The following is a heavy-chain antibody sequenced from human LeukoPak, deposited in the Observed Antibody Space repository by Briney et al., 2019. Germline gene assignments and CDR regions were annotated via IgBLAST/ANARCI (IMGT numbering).Heavy chain of an antibody. Sequence: GASVKVSCKASGYTFTSYYIHWVRQAPGQGLEWMGIINPSGGSTSYPQKFQDRVTMTRDTSTSTVYMELSSLRSEDTAVYYCARDRVSSGWPLTLDYWGQGTLVTVSS. J-gene: IGHJ4*02. CDR2: INPSGGST. V-gene: IGHV1-46*01. D-gene: IGHD6-19*01. CDR1: GYTFTSYY. CDR3: ARDRVSSGWPLTLDY.